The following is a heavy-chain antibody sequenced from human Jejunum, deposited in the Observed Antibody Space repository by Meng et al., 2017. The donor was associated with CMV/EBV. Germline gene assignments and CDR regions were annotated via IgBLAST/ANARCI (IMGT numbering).Heavy chain of an antibody. V-gene: IGHV4-30-4*08. CDR3: ARDKAGYKNCDS. J-gene: IGHJ5*01. D-gene: IGHD5-24*01. Sequence: QLQLQEPGLGLVQPLPTPSLTCTVSGGTIARDDYWWSWIRQPPGKGLEWIGNIYHKGHTYYNPSLRSRISISVDTSKNQFSLRLNSVTAADTAVYYCARDKAGYKNCDSWGQGTLVTVSS. CDR2: IYHKGHT. CDR1: GGTIARDDYW.